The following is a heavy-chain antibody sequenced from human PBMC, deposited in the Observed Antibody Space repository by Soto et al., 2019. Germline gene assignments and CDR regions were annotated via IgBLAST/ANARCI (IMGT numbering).Heavy chain of an antibody. CDR2: MSHSGGT. CDR3: ARVERGTATTVVDAFDI. V-gene: IGHV4-34*01. D-gene: IGHD1-1*01. Sequence: QVQLQQWGAGLLKPSETLSLTCAVYGGFVSSGSYYWSWIRQPPGKGLEWIGEMSHSGGTRFNPSLKSRGTISVDTSKNQFSLKMSSVTAADTALYYCARVERGTATTVVDAFDIWGPGTMVTVSS. J-gene: IGHJ3*02. CDR1: GGFVSSGSYY.